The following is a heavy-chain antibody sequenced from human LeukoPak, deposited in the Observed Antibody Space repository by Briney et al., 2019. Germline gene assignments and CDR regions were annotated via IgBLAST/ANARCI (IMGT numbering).Heavy chain of an antibody. D-gene: IGHD6-19*01. V-gene: IGHV1-69*13. CDR2: IIPMFGTA. J-gene: IGHJ4*02. Sequence: GASVKVSCKAFGGTFSSYAISWVRQAAGQGLEWMGGIIPMFGTANYAQKFQGRVTITADESTSTAYMELSSLRSEDTAVYYCARDLSNIGVAGNDYWGQGTLVTVSS. CDR1: GGTFSSYA. CDR3: ARDLSNIGVAGNDY.